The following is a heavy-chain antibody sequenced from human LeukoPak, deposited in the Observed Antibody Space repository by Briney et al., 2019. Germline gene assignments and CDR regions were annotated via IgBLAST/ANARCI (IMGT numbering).Heavy chain of an antibody. Sequence: GGSLRLSCAASGFSFSSKWMSWVRQAPGKGLEWVANINQDGTEKYYVDSLKGRFTISRDNAKNSLYLQMNSLRADDKAVYYCARVARYCSGGTCSWFDPWGQGTLVTVSS. D-gene: IGHD2-15*01. CDR2: INQDGTEK. CDR3: ARVARYCSGGTCSWFDP. V-gene: IGHV3-7*01. CDR1: GFSFSSKW. J-gene: IGHJ5*02.